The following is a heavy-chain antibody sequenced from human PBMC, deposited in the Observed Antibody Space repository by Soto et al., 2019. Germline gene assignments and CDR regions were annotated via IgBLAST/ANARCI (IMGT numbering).Heavy chain of an antibody. CDR3: ARESEDLTSNFDY. J-gene: IGHJ4*02. Sequence: EVQLVESGGGLVKPGGSLRLSCAASGFTFTRYSMNWVRQAPGKGLEWVSSISSTTNYIYYGDSMKGRFTIYRDNAKNSLYLEMNSVRAEDTAVYYCARESEDLTSNFDYWGQGTLVTVSS. V-gene: IGHV3-21*06. CDR1: GFTFTRYS. CDR2: ISSTTNYI.